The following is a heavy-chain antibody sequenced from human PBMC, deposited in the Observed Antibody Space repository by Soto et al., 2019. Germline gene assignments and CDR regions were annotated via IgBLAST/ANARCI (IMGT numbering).Heavy chain of an antibody. CDR2: ISYDGSNK. Sequence: PGGSLRLSCAASGFTFSSYAMHWVRQAPGKGLEWVAVISYDGSNKYYADSVKGRFTISRDNSKNTLYLQMNSLRAEDTAVYYCARDVRYFDWSKAPGGMDVWGQGTTVTVSS. CDR3: ARDVRYFDWSKAPGGMDV. D-gene: IGHD3-9*01. J-gene: IGHJ6*02. V-gene: IGHV3-30-3*01. CDR1: GFTFSSYA.